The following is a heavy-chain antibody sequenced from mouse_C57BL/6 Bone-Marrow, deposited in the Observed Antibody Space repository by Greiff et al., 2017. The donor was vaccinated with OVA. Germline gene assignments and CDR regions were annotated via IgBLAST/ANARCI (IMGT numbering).Heavy chain of an antibody. CDR1: GFSLTSYG. J-gene: IGHJ4*01. V-gene: IGHV2-6*01. CDR2: IWGVGST. CDR3: ASDPLCRYAMDY. D-gene: IGHD2-3*01. Sequence: VQGVESGPGLVAPSQCLSITCTVSGFSLTSYGVDWVRQSPGKGLEWLGVIWGVGSTNYNSALKSGLSISKDNDKRQVFLKMNSLQTDDTAMYDCASDPLCRYAMDYWGKGTSVTVSS.